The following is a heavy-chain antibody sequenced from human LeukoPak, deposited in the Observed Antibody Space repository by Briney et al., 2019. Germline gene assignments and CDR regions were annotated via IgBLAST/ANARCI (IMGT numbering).Heavy chain of an antibody. CDR3: ARVHTYYYYMDV. J-gene: IGHJ6*03. CDR1: GFTFSDYY. V-gene: IGHV3-7*01. Sequence: GGSLRLSCAASGFTFSDYYMSWIRQAPGKGLEWVANIKQDGSEKYYVDSVKGRFTISRDNAKNSLYLQMNSLRAEDTAVYYCARVHTYYYYMDVWGKGTTVTVSS. CDR2: IKQDGSEK.